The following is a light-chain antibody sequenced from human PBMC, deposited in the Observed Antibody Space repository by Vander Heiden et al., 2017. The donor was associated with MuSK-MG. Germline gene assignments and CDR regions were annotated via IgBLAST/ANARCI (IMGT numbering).Light chain of an antibody. V-gene: IGLV2-11*01. J-gene: IGLJ3*02. CDR2: DVS. Sequence: QSALTQPRSVSGSPGQSVTISCTGTSSDVGGYNYVSWHQQHPGKAPKVMFYDVSKRPSGVPDRFSGSKSGNTASLTISGLQAEDEADYYCCSYAGSHTRVFGGGTKLTVL. CDR3: CSYAGSHTRV. CDR1: SSDVGGYNY.